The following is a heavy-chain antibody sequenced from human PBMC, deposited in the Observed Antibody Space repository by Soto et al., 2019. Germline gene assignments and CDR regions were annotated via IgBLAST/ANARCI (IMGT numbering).Heavy chain of an antibody. V-gene: IGHV1-8*01. CDR2: MNPNSGNT. Sequence: ASVKVSCKAPGYTFTSYDINWVRQATGQGLEWMGWMNPNSGNTGYAQKFQGRVTMTRNTSISTAYMELSSLRSEDTAVYYCARYFGEYSSSSCWSYYYYYMDVWGQGTTVTVSS. CDR3: ARYFGEYSSSSCWSYYYYYMDV. CDR1: GYTFTSYD. J-gene: IGHJ6*03. D-gene: IGHD6-6*01.